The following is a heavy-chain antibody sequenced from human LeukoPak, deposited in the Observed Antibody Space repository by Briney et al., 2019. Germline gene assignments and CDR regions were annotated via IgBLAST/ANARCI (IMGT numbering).Heavy chain of an antibody. D-gene: IGHD3-16*01. V-gene: IGHV6-1*01. CDR2: TYYRSTWLR. CDR1: GASVSSDSAT. CDR3: VRRGDGNYYFDY. J-gene: IGHJ4*02. Sequence: SQTLSLTCALSGASVSSDSATWDWIRQSPSRGLEWLGRTYYRSTWLRDYAPSVRGRITINADTSRNQFSLFLQSVSPDDSAVYYCVRRGDGNYYFDYWGQGTLVTVSS.